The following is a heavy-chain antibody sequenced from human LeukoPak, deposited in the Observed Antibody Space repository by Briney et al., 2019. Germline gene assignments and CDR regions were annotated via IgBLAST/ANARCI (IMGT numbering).Heavy chain of an antibody. D-gene: IGHD1-26*01. V-gene: IGHV3-21*01. Sequence: KAGGSLRLSCAASGFTFSSYSMYWVRQAPGKGLEWVSSISGSSNYIYYADSVKGRFTISRDNAKNSLFLQMNSLRAEDTAVYYCANIVGATNFDYWGQGTLVTVSS. CDR1: GFTFSSYS. J-gene: IGHJ4*02. CDR2: ISGSSNYI. CDR3: ANIVGATNFDY.